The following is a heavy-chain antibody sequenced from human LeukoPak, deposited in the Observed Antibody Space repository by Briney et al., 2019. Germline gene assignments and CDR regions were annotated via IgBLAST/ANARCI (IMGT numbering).Heavy chain of an antibody. V-gene: IGHV4-30-2*01. J-gene: IGHJ4*02. D-gene: IGHD6-6*01. CDR1: GGSISSGGYY. CDR3: ARDSIAARPFDY. Sequence: PSETLSLTCTVSGGSISSGGYYWSWIRQPPGKGLEWIGYIYHSGSTYYNPSLKSRVTISVDRSKNQFSLKLSSVTAADTAVYYCARDSIAARPFDYWGQGTLVTVSS. CDR2: IYHSGST.